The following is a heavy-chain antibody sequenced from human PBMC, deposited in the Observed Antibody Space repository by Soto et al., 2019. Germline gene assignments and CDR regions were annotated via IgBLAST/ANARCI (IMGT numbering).Heavy chain of an antibody. J-gene: IGHJ5*02. CDR2: IYYSGTT. V-gene: IGHV4-39*07. D-gene: IGHD3-10*01. Sequence: PSETLSLTCTVDSGSLSTSSICCGWLRQTPGRGLEWLGLIYYSGTTYYNSSLRTRLTITVPTPKNPFSLKMTSRTAADTADYFCSTFEGHYGSRRAVADTWGQGTLVTVSS. CDR3: STFEGHYGSRRAVADT. CDR1: SGSLSTSSIC.